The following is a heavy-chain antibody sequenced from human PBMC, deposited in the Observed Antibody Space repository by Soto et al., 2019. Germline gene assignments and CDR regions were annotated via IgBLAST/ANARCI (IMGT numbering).Heavy chain of an antibody. CDR2: IYHSGST. Sequence: QVQLQESGPGLVKPSGTLSLTCAVSGGSISSSNWWSWVRQPPGKGLEWIGEIYHSGSTNYNPSLKRRVTISVDKSKNQFSLKLSSVTAADTDVYYCASVRGGYYYAMDVWGQGTTVTVSS. V-gene: IGHV4-4*02. CDR1: GGSISSSNW. J-gene: IGHJ6*02. D-gene: IGHD3-10*02. CDR3: ASVRGGYYYAMDV.